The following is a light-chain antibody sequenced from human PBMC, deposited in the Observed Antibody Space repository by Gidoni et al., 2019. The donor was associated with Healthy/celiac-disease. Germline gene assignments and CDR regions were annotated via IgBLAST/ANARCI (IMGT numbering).Light chain of an antibody. V-gene: IGKV3-11*01. CDR2: DAS. CDR3: QXXXNXXXT. Sequence: QSPATLSLSPGERATLSCRASQSVSSYLAWYQQKPGQAPRLLXYDASXXATGIPARFSGSGXXTDXXXTIXXXEPXXFAXXXCQXXXNXXXTFXXXTKLEIK. CDR1: QSVSSY. J-gene: IGKJ2*01.